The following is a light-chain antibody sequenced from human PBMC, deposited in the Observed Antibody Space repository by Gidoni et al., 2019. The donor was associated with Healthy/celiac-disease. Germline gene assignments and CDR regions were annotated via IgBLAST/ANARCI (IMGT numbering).Light chain of an antibody. CDR1: QSISSW. V-gene: IGKV1-5*03. J-gene: IGKJ1*01. Sequence: DIQMTQSPSTLSASVGDRVTITCRASQSISSWLAWYQQKPGKAPKLPSYKASSLESGVPSRFSGSGSGTEFTLTISSLQPDDFATYYCQSSGTFGQGTKVEIK. CDR2: KAS. CDR3: QSSGT.